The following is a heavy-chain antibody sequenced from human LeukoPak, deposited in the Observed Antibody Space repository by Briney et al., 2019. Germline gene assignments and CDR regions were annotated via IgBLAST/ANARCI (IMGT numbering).Heavy chain of an antibody. CDR2: IGGSSGKI. CDR1: GFTFSSYA. D-gene: IGHD3-3*01. CDR3: AKDSNVNFWSTYGD. Sequence: GGSLRLSCAASGFTFSSYAMTWVRQAPGKGLEWVSGIGGSSGKIFYADSVKGRFTISRDNSKNTLYLQMNSLRAEDTAVYYCAKDSNVNFWSTYGDWGQGTLVTVSS. J-gene: IGHJ4*02. V-gene: IGHV3-23*01.